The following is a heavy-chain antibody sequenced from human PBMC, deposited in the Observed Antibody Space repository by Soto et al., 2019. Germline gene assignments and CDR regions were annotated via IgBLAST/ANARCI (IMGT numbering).Heavy chain of an antibody. CDR2: ISATGGSI. D-gene: IGHD2-15*01. CDR3: AKEILPDY. J-gene: IGHJ4*02. V-gene: IGHV3-23*01. Sequence: EVQLLDSGGGLEQPGGSLRLSCAASGLTFSSFAMSWLRQAPGKGLDWVAGISATGGSIYYADSVKGRFTISRDNSKNTLYLQMNSLRVEDTAVYYCAKEILPDYWGQGTLVTVSS. CDR1: GLTFSSFA.